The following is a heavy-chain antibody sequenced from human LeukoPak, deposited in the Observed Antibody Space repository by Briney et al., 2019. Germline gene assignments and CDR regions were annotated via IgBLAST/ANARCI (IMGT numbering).Heavy chain of an antibody. D-gene: IGHD2/OR15-2a*01. CDR2: ISGGGGAT. J-gene: IGHJ3*01. V-gene: IGHV3-23*01. CDR3: ARGASCNLIKCNSFDF. Sequence: GGSLRLSCAASGFTFNYYPLAWVRQAPGKGLAWVASISGGGGATFYGDSVKGRFTVARDNSRNTVYLEIDSLRAEDTALYYCARGASCNLIKCNSFDFWGQGTMLTVSS. CDR1: GFTFNYYP.